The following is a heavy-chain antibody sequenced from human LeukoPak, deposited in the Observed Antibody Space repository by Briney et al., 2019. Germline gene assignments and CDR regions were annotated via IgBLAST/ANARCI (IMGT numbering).Heavy chain of an antibody. Sequence: GGSLRLSCAASGFTFSNYAMSWVRQAPGKGLEWVSAISGSGGSTYYADSVQGRFTISRDNSKNTLYLQMNSLRAEDTAVYFCAKDDGDYGFDYWGQGTLVTVSS. J-gene: IGHJ4*02. V-gene: IGHV3-23*01. CDR2: ISGSGGST. CDR3: AKDDGDYGFDY. D-gene: IGHD4-17*01. CDR1: GFTFSNYA.